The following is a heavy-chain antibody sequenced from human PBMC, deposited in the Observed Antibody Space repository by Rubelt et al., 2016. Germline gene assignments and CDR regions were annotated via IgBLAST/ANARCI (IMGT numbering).Heavy chain of an antibody. Sequence: QVQLVQSGAEVKKPGASVKVSCKASGYTFTGYYMHWVRQAPGQGLEWRGWINPTSGGTNYAQKCQGRVTMTRDTSISTAYMELSRLRSDDTAVYYCARFAIGGHSSGYLFDYWGQGTLVTVSS. CDR1: GYTFTGYY. CDR3: ARFAIGGHSSGYLFDY. CDR2: INPTSGGT. V-gene: IGHV1-2*02. D-gene: IGHD3-22*01. J-gene: IGHJ4*02.